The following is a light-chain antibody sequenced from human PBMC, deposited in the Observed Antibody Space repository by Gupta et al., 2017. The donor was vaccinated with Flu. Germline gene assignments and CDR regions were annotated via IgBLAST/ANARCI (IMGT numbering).Light chain of an antibody. J-gene: IGKJ1*01. V-gene: IGKV4-1*01. CDR2: WAS. CDR1: QSVLYSSDNKNY. CDR3: QQYYSTPPTWT. Sequence: DIVMTQSPDSLAVSLGEWAPINCKSSQSVLYSSDNKNYLAWYQQKPGQPPKLLIYWASTREYGVPDRFSGSGSGTDFTLTISFLQAEDAAVYYCQQYYSTPPTWTFGQGTKVEIK.